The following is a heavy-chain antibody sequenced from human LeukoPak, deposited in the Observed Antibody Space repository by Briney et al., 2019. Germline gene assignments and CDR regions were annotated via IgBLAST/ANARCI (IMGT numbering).Heavy chain of an antibody. CDR2: ISSTSSYI. J-gene: IGHJ6*03. CDR1: GFTFSGYS. CDR3: VRDDNYFYYYYMDV. V-gene: IGHV3-21*01. Sequence: PGGSLRLSCAASGFTFSGYSLNWVRQAPGKGLEWVSSISSTSSYIYYADSVKGRFTISRDNAKNSLYLQMNSLRAEDTAVYYCVRDDNYFYYYYMDVWGKGTTVTISS.